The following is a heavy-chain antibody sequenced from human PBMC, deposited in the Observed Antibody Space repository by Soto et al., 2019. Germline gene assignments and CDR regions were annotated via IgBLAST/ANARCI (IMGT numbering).Heavy chain of an antibody. D-gene: IGHD3-10*01. CDR2: IKPDGSEK. CDR3: ARAYGSGSLSGY. CDR1: GFTFSSYW. V-gene: IGHV3-7*01. Sequence: EVQLVESGGGLVQPGGSLRLSCAASGFTFSSYWMSWVRQAPGKGLEWVANIKPDGSEKYNVDFVKGRFTISRDNAKNSLYLQMNSLRVVDTAVYYCARAYGSGSLSGYWGQGTLVTVSS. J-gene: IGHJ4*02.